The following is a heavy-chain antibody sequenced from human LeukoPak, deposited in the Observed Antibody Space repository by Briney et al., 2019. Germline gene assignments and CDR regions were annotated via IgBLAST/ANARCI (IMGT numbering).Heavy chain of an antibody. J-gene: IGHJ4*01. D-gene: IGHD1-14*01. CDR2: ISRGGSPI. CDR3: VITAGPPTDH. V-gene: IGHV3-11*04. Sequence: GGSLRLSCTASGITFSDYYMNWIRQAPGKGLEWLSFISRGGSPIYYADSVKGRFTISRDNAKNSLYLQMNSLRVEHTAMYYCVITAGPPTDHWGQGALVTVSS. CDR1: GITFSDYY.